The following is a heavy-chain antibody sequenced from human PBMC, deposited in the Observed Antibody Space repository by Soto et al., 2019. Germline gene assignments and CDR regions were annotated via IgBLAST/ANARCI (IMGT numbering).Heavy chain of an antibody. CDR3: ARSSSSWAGVDH. J-gene: IGHJ4*02. CDR1: GFTFSSYW. V-gene: IGHV3-74*01. CDR2: IKSDGRST. D-gene: IGHD6-13*01. Sequence: EVQVVESGGGLVQPGGSLRLSCAASGFTFSSYWMHWVRQAPGKGLVWVSYIKSDGRSTIYADSVKGRFTISRDNAKNTLYLQMNSLRAEDTAVYSCARSSSSWAGVDHWGQGTLVTVSS.